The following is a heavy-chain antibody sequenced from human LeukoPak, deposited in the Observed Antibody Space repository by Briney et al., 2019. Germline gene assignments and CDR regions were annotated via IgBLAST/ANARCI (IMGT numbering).Heavy chain of an antibody. Sequence: MTSETLSLTCVVYGRSFSGYYWSWIRQPPGKGLEWIGEINHSGSTNYNPSLKSRVTISVDTSKNQFSLKLSSVTAADTAVYYCASRRLERRTYYYYYMDVWGKGTTVTISS. D-gene: IGHD1-1*01. CDR3: ASRRLERRTYYYYYMDV. CDR2: INHSGST. J-gene: IGHJ6*03. V-gene: IGHV4-34*01. CDR1: GRSFSGYY.